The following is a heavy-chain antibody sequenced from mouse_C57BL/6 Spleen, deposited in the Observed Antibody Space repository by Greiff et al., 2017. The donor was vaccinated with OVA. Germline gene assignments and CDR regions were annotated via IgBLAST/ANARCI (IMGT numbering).Heavy chain of an antibody. CDR3: TGLDYDGDWYFDV. Sequence: EVKVEESGGGLVQPGGSMKLSCVASGFTFSNYWMNWVRQSPEKGLEWVAQIRLKSDNYATHYAESVKGRFTISRDDSKSSVYLQMNNLRAEDTGIYYCTGLDYDGDWYFDVWGTGTTVTVSS. CDR2: IRLKSDNYAT. V-gene: IGHV6-3*01. D-gene: IGHD2-4*01. J-gene: IGHJ1*03. CDR1: GFTFSNYW.